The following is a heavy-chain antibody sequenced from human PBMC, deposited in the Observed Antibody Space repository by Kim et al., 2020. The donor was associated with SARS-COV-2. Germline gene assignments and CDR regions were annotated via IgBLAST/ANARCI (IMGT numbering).Heavy chain of an antibody. J-gene: IGHJ4*02. CDR2: ISYDGSNK. Sequence: GGSLRLSCAASGFTFSSYAMHWVRQAPGKGLEWVAVISYDGSNKYYADSVKGRFTISRDNSKNTLYLQMNSLRAEDTAVYYCARHATYYYDSSGYLDYWGQGTLVTVSS. V-gene: IGHV3-30-3*01. CDR3: ARHATYYYDSSGYLDY. D-gene: IGHD3-22*01. CDR1: GFTFSSYA.